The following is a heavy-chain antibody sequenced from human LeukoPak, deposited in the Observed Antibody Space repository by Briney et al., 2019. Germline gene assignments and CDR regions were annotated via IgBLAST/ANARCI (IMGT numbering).Heavy chain of an antibody. CDR3: ARETVAGTFDY. J-gene: IGHJ4*02. CDR2: ISSTADIV. V-gene: IGHV3-11*01. CDR1: GFTFSEYY. Sequence: KSGGSLRLSCVASGFTFSEYYMSWIRQAPGKGLEWVADISSTADIVSYADFVLGRFTISRDNGDDSLSLQLNSLRAEDTAVYYCARETVAGTFDYWSQGTLVTVSS. D-gene: IGHD6-19*01.